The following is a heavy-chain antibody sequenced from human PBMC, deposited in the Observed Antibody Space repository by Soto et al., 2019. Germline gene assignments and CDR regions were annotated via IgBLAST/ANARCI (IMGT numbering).Heavy chain of an antibody. CDR1: GGTFSGYA. CDR2: FVPLFGST. J-gene: IGHJ4*02. V-gene: IGHV1-69*01. D-gene: IGHD2-15*01. Sequence: QVQLVQSGAEVKKPGSSVKVSCQASGGTFSGYALTWVRQAPGQGLEWMGEFVPLFGSTNYAQKFAGRITIIADESTSTGYIELSTLRSEDTSVYYCATHSLGTSSPPYFENWGQGTLVTVSS. CDR3: ATHSLGTSSPPYFEN.